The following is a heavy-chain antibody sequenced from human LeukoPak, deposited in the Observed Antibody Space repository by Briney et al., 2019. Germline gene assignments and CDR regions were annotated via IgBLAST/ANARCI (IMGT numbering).Heavy chain of an antibody. D-gene: IGHD6-19*01. CDR2: ISSSGSTI. CDR1: GFTFSSYS. CDR3: ARSGSSGWYSPGAYDY. Sequence: GGSLRLSCAASGFTFSSYSMNWVRQAPGKGLEWVSYISSSGSTIYYADSVKGRFTISRDNAKNSLYLQMNSLRAEDTAVYYCARSGSSGWYSPGAYDYWGQGTLVTVSS. V-gene: IGHV3-48*04. J-gene: IGHJ4*02.